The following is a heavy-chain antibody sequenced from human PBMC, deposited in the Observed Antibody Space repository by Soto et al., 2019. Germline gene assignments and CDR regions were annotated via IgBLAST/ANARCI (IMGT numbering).Heavy chain of an antibody. Sequence: SETLSLTCTVSGGSISSYYWSWIRQPPGKGLEWIGYIYYSGSTNYNPSLKSRVTISLDTSKNQFSLKLSSVTAADTAVYYCARGSSIAGLYYGMDVWGQGTTVTVSS. CDR3: ARGSSIAGLYYGMDV. D-gene: IGHD6-6*01. J-gene: IGHJ6*02. CDR2: IYYSGST. CDR1: GGSISSYY. V-gene: IGHV4-59*12.